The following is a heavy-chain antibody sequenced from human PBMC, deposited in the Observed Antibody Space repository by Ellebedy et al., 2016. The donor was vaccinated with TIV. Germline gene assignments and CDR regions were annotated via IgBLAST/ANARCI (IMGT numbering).Heavy chain of an antibody. Sequence: GGSLRLSXAASGFTFSSYSMNWVRQAPGKGLEWVSSISSSSSYIYYADSVKGRFTISRDNAKNSLYLQMNSLRAEDTAVYYCARDHRGAYRDFDYWGQGTLVTVSS. V-gene: IGHV3-21*01. CDR3: ARDHRGAYRDFDY. D-gene: IGHD1-26*01. CDR1: GFTFSSYS. CDR2: ISSSSSYI. J-gene: IGHJ4*02.